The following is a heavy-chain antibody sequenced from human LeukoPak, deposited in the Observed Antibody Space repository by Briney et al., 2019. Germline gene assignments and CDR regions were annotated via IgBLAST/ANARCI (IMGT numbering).Heavy chain of an antibody. CDR1: GFTFDDYA. D-gene: IGHD3-10*01. Sequence: GGSLRLSCAASGFTFDDYAMYWVRQAPGKGLEWVSGISWNSGSIGYADSVKGRFTISRDNAKNSLYLQMNSLRAEDTALYYCAKDINQWFGERAFDIWGQGTMVTVSS. CDR3: AKDINQWFGERAFDI. V-gene: IGHV3-9*01. J-gene: IGHJ3*02. CDR2: ISWNSGSI.